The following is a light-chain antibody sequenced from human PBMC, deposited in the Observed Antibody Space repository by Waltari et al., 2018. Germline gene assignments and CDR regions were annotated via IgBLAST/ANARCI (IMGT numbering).Light chain of an antibody. CDR1: SSHIGNNY. CDR2: EDS. CDR3: GTWDSSLSGAV. J-gene: IGLJ7*01. V-gene: IGLV1-51*02. Sequence: QSVLTQPPSVSAAPGQRVTIPCSGSSSHIGNNYVSWYRQFPGTAPKLLIYEDSERPSGIPGRFSGSKSGTSATLDITGLQAGDEADYYCGTWDSSLSGAVFGGGTHLTVL.